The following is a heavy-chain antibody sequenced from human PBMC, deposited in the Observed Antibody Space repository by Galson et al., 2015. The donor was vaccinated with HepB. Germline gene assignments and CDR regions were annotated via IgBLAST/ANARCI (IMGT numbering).Heavy chain of an antibody. D-gene: IGHD6-19*01. J-gene: IGHJ6*02. V-gene: IGHV5-10-1*01. Sequence: CKGSGYSFTSYWISWVRQMPGKGLEWMGRIDPSDSYTNYSPSFQGHVTISADKSISTAYMELSSLRSEDTAVYYCATGSIAVAGPDGMDVWGQGTTVTVSS. CDR1: GYSFTSYW. CDR2: IDPSDSYT. CDR3: ATGSIAVAGPDGMDV.